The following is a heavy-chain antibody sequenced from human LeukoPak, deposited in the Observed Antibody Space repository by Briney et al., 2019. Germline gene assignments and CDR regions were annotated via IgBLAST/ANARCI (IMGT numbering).Heavy chain of an antibody. CDR3: AKGRISPFDS. CDR2: MNQDGSEK. J-gene: IGHJ4*02. V-gene: IGHV3-7*03. Sequence: GGCPRLSCAASGFTFNSYWRSWVRQAPGKGRGCVATMNQDGSEKYYMDSLEGRFIVSRDNAKNSLHPQMNSLRAEDTAVSYCAKGRISPFDSWGQGTLVTVSS. D-gene: IGHD2/OR15-2a*01. CDR1: GFTFNSYW.